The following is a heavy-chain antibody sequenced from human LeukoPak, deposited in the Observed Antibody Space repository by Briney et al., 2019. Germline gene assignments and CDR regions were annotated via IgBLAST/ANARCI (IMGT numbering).Heavy chain of an antibody. CDR1: GGSISSGSYY. CDR3: ARDAIFYDGSGSYYFDY. CDR2: INHSGST. V-gene: IGHV4-39*07. Sequence: SETLSLTCTVSGGSISSGSYYWSWIRQPPGKGLEWIGEINHSGSTNYNPSLKSRVTISVDTSKNQFSLKLSSVTAADTAVYYCARDAIFYDGSGSYYFDYWGQGTLVTVSS. D-gene: IGHD3-10*01. J-gene: IGHJ4*02.